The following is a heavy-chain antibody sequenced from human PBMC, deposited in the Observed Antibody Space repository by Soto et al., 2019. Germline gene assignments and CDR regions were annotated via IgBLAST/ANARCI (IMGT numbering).Heavy chain of an antibody. D-gene: IGHD4-17*01. CDR1: GYTFTSYG. Sequence: QVQLVQSGAEVKKPGASVKVSCKASGYTFTSYGISWVRQAPGQGLEWMGWISAYNGNTNYAQKLQGIVTMTTDTYTSTAYMELRSLRSDDTAVYYCASSNHGDTVAELDYWGMGTLVTVSS. J-gene: IGHJ4*02. CDR3: ASSNHGDTVAELDY. CDR2: ISAYNGNT. V-gene: IGHV1-18*01.